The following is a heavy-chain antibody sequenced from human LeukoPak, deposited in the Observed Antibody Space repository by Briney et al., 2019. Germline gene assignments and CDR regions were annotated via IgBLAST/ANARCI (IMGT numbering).Heavy chain of an antibody. CDR2: IYHSERT. CDR3: ARVGALAGNDAFDI. J-gene: IGHJ3*02. CDR1: GGSISSSNW. D-gene: IGHD6-19*01. Sequence: PPETLSLTCAVSGGSISSSNWWSWVRQPPGKGLEWIGEIYHSERTNYKPSLKSRVTISVDKSKDQFSLKLSSVTAADTAVYYCARVGALAGNDAFDIWGQGTMVTVSS. V-gene: IGHV4-4*03.